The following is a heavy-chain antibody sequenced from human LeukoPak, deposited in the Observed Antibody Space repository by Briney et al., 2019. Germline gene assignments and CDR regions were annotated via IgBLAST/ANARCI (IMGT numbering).Heavy chain of an antibody. CDR3: VKGIPVAGTGNVVPYFYYYGMDV. D-gene: IGHD6-19*01. J-gene: IGHJ6*02. V-gene: IGHV3-64D*06. Sequence: GGPLRLSCSASGFTFSDYAIHWVRQAPGKGLEYLSAISNSGGTTYYADSVKGRFTISRDNSKNTLSLQMSTLRPEDTAVYYCVKGIPVAGTGNVVPYFYYYGMDVWGQGTTVSVS. CDR1: GFTFSDYA. CDR2: ISNSGGTT.